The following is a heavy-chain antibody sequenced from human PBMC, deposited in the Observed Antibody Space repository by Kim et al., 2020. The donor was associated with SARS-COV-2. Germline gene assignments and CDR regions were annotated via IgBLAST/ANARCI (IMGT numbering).Heavy chain of an antibody. CDR1: GFTFSKYS. J-gene: IGHJ4*02. V-gene: IGHV3-48*02. Sequence: GGSLRLSCAASGFTFSKYSMNWVRQAPGKGLEWVAYISLSTTKMYYADSVKGRFTISRDNVKNALYLQMNNLRDDDTAVYYCTRGSEWELPGVSDFWGQGALVTVSS. CDR2: ISLSTTKM. D-gene: IGHD1-26*01. CDR3: TRGSEWELPGVSDF.